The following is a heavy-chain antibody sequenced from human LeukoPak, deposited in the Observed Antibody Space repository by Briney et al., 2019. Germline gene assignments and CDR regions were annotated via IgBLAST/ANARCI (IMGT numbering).Heavy chain of an antibody. CDR3: AKDPVGATVY. D-gene: IGHD1-26*01. J-gene: IGHJ4*02. CDR1: GFTFSSYG. V-gene: IGHV3-30*02. Sequence: PGGSLRLSXAASGFTFSSYGMHWVRQAPGKGLEWVAFIWYDGSNKYYADSVKGRFTISRDNSKNTLYLQMNSLRAEDTAVYYCAKDPVGATVYWGQGTLVTVSS. CDR2: IWYDGSNK.